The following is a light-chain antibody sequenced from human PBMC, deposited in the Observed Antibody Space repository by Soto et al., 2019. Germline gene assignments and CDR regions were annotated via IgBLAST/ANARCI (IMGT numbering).Light chain of an antibody. V-gene: IGKV3-15*01. CDR3: QQYNNWPPWT. J-gene: IGKJ1*01. CDR1: QSVSSN. Sequence: EIVMTKSPATLSVSPGERATLSCRASQSVSSNLAWYRQKPGQAPRLLIYGASTRATGIPARFSGSGSGTEFTLTISSLQSEDFAVYYCQQYNNWPPWTFGQGTKVDI. CDR2: GAS.